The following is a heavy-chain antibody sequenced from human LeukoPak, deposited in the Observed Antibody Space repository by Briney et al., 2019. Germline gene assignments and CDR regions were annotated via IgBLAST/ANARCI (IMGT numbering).Heavy chain of an antibody. J-gene: IGHJ6*02. V-gene: IGHV3-23*01. CDR2: IIVIGGST. D-gene: IGHD2-2*01. CDR1: GFSFSSYA. CDR3: AKPYCSSTSCYGYYYGMDV. Sequence: GGALRLSCAASGFSFSSYAMCWGRPAPGRGRGWVSSIIVIGGSTYYADSVKGRFTISRDNSKNTLDLQMNSLRAEDTAVYYCAKPYCSSTSCYGYYYGMDVWGQGTTVTVSS.